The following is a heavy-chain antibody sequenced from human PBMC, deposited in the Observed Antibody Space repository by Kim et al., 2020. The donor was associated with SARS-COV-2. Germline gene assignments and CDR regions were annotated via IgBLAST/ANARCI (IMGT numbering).Heavy chain of an antibody. CDR1: GFSVSNNY. V-gene: IGHV3-53*01. Sequence: GGSLRLSCAASGFSVSNNYLSWVRQAPGKGLELVSVIFSGGSTQYADSVRGRFTISRDNSKNTLYLQMNSLRVEDTAVYFCAGDALLIYWGLGTRVTVSS. CDR3: AGDALLIY. CDR2: IFSGGST. D-gene: IGHD1-26*01. J-gene: IGHJ4*02.